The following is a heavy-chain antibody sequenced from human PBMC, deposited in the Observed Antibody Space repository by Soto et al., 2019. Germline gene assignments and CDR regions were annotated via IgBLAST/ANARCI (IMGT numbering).Heavy chain of an antibody. CDR2: TTSNVDST. CDR3: AKDYPPYSTAPFYFDY. D-gene: IGHD2-21*01. V-gene: IGHV3-23*01. Sequence: GALRLSCAAFGFDFNKYVMSWGRQAPGKGLQWVSSTTSNVDSTYYADSVKGRFTTSTDNSNNTLYLQMNSLRADETAVFYWAKDYPPYSTAPFYFDYWGQGTLVTVSS. CDR1: GFDFNKYV. J-gene: IGHJ4*02.